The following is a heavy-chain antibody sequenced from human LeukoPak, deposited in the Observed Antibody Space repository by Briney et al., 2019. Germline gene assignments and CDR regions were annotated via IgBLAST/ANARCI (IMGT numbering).Heavy chain of an antibody. CDR3: ARGFPPRITMVRGVIMGAYYFDY. Sequence: TETLSLTCAVYGGSFSGYYWSWIRQPPGKGLEWIGEINHSGSTNYNPSLKSRVTISVDTSKNQFSLKLSSVTAADTAVYYCARGFPPRITMVRGVIMGAYYFDYWGQGTLVTVSS. CDR1: GGSFSGYY. D-gene: IGHD3-10*01. CDR2: INHSGST. V-gene: IGHV4-34*01. J-gene: IGHJ4*02.